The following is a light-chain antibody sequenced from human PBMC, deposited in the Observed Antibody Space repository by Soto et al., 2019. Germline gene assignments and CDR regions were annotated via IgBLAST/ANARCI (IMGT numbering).Light chain of an antibody. J-gene: IGLJ1*01. CDR2: DVS. Sequence: LTQPASVSGSPGQSITISCTGTSSDVGGYDYVSWYQQHPGKAPKLMIYDVSNRPSGVSNRFSGSKSGNTASLTISGLQAEDEADYYCSSYTSSSTLEVFGTGTKVTVL. CDR3: SSYTSSSTLEV. V-gene: IGLV2-14*01. CDR1: SSDVGGYDY.